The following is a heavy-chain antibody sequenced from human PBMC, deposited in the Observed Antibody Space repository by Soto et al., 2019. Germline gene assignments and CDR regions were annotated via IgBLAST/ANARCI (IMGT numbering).Heavy chain of an antibody. V-gene: IGHV3-33*01. Sequence: QVQLVESGGGVVQPGRSLRLSCAASGFTFSSYGMHWVRQAPGKGLEWVAVIWYDGSNKYYADSVKGRFTISRDNSKNTLYLQMNSLRAEDTAVYYCARVHSAAGVDYWGQGTLVTVSS. CDR2: IWYDGSNK. D-gene: IGHD6-13*01. J-gene: IGHJ4*02. CDR1: GFTFSSYG. CDR3: ARVHSAAGVDY.